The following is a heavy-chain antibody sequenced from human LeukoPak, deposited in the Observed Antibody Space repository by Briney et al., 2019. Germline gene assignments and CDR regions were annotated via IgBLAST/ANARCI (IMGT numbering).Heavy chain of an antibody. J-gene: IGHJ4*02. CDR3: ARDLNWGFDY. Sequence: GGSLRLSCATSGFTFSGYSMNWVRQAPGKGLEWISNIRGSGPGSGSGTYYADSVKGRFIISRDTAKNSVYLQMNSLRAEDSAFYYCARDLNWGFDYWGQGALVTVSS. CDR2: IRGSGPGSGSGT. D-gene: IGHD7-27*01. CDR1: GFTFSGYS. V-gene: IGHV3-48*04.